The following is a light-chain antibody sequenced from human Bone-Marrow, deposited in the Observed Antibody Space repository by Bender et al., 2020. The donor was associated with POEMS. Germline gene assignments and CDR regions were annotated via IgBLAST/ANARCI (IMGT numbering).Light chain of an antibody. Sequence: QSALTQPASVSGSPGQSITISCTGTSSDVGLYNSVSWYQQHPGQAPKLIIYEVSHRPSGVSTRFSGSKSGNTASLTISGLQAEDEADYYCSSYRTSNSLALFGGGTKLTVL. J-gene: IGLJ3*02. CDR2: EVS. V-gene: IGLV2-14*01. CDR1: SSDVGLYNS. CDR3: SSYRTSNSLAL.